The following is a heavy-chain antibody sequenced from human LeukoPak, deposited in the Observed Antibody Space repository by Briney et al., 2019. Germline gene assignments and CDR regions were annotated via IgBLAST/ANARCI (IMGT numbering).Heavy chain of an antibody. J-gene: IGHJ4*02. CDR2: INHSGST. CDR1: GFTFSDYY. D-gene: IGHD4-17*01. V-gene: IGHV4-34*01. Sequence: LRLSCAASGFTFSDYYMSWIRQPPGKGLEWIGEINHSGSTNYNPSLKSRVTISVDMSKNQFSLKLSSVTAADTAVYYCARGRDDYGDYVRYFDYWGQGTLVTVSS. CDR3: ARGRDDYGDYVRYFDY.